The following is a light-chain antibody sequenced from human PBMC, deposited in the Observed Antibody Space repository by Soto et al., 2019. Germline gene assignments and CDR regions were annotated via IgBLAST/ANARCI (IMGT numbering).Light chain of an antibody. J-gene: IGKJ1*01. V-gene: IGKV3-11*01. CDR2: QTS. Sequence: EIVLTQSPATLSSFPGDRVILSCRPSQYINTRLAWYQHRPGQAPRLLIYQTSIRAAGIPARFSASGSGTDFTLTISDVQPEDFALYYCHQRQSWPRTFGQGTKVDI. CDR1: QYINTR. CDR3: HQRQSWPRT.